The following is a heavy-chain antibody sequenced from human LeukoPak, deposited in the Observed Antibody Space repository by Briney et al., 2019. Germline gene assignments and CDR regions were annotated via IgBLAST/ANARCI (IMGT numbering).Heavy chain of an antibody. CDR1: GVSISRYS. D-gene: IGHD2-2*01. V-gene: IGHV4-4*07. J-gene: IGHJ6*03. CDR2: LDTDGTM. CDR3: ARSLQVVPGAVGSTYYYYYYYMDV. Sequence: SETLSLTRIVSDVSGVSISRYSWSWIRQPAGKGLEWIGRLDTDGTMISNPSLKSRLSMSLDTSKSQFSLKLSSVTAADTAVYYCARSLQVVPGAVGSTYYYYYYYMDVWGKGTTVTVSS.